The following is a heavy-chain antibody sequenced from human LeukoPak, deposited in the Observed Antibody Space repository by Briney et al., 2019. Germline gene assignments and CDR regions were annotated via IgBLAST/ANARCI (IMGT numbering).Heavy chain of an antibody. J-gene: IGHJ4*02. Sequence: PSETLSLTCAVYGGSFSGYYWSWIRQPPGKGLEWIGSIYYSGSTYYNPSLKSRVTISVDTSKNQFSLKLSSVTAADTAVYYCASSTGSYLRKVDYWGQGTLVTVSS. CDR3: ASSTGSYLRKVDY. CDR2: IYYSGST. D-gene: IGHD1-26*01. CDR1: GGSFSGYY. V-gene: IGHV4-34*01.